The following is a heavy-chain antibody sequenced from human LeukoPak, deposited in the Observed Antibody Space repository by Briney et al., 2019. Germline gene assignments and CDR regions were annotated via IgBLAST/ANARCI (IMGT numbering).Heavy chain of an antibody. CDR2: SIPILGIA. CDR3: ARAYDILTGYFPLGFDY. J-gene: IGHJ4*02. V-gene: IGHV1-69*04. D-gene: IGHD3-9*01. Sequence: SVKVSCKASVGTFSSYAISWVRQAPGQGLEWMGRSIPILGIANYAQKFQGRVTITADKSTSTAYMELSSLRSEDTAVYYCARAYDILTGYFPLGFDYWGQGTLVTVSS. CDR1: VGTFSSYA.